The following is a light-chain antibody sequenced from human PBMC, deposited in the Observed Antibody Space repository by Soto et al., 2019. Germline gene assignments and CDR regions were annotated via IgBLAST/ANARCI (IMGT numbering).Light chain of an antibody. V-gene: IGKV3-20*01. CDR3: QQYGSSPPYT. Sequence: EIALTQSPGTLSLSPGERATLSCRASQSVSSSYLAWYQQKPGQAPRLLIYGASSRTTGIPDRFSGSGSGRDFTLTISRLEPEDFAVYYCQQYGSSPPYTCGQATKLEIK. J-gene: IGKJ2*01. CDR2: GAS. CDR1: QSVSSSY.